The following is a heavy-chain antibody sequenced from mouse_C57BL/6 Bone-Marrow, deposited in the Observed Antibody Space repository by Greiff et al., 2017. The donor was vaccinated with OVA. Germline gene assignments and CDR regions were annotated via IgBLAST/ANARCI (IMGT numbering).Heavy chain of an antibody. CDR2: IYPRSGNT. D-gene: IGHD1-1*01. V-gene: IGHV1-81*01. CDR3: ARRGGSSYGGFAY. Sequence: QVQLKQSGAELARPGASVKLSCTASGYTFTSYGISWVKQSTGQGLEWIGEIYPRSGNTYYKEKFKGKATLTADKSSSTAYMELRSLTSEDSAVYFCARRGGSSYGGFAYWGQGTLVTVSS. CDR1: GYTFTSYG. J-gene: IGHJ3*01.